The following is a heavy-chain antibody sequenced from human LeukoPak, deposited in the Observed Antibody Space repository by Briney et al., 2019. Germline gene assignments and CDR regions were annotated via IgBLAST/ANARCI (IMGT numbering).Heavy chain of an antibody. CDR3: TRGSYYDSSGYSGVRLFDY. CDR1: GYTFTGYY. V-gene: IGHV1-2*02. J-gene: IGHJ4*02. Sequence: ASVKVSCKASGYTFTGYYMHWVRQAPGQGLEWMGWINPDSGGTNYAQKFQGRVTMTSDTSISTAYMELSRLRSDDTALYYCTRGSYYDSSGYSGVRLFDYWGQGTPVTVPS. D-gene: IGHD3-22*01. CDR2: INPDSGGT.